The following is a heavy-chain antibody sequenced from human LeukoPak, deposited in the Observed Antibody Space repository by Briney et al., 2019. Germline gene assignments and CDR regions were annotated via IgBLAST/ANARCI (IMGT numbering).Heavy chain of an antibody. CDR1: GYSENFYG. CDR3: ARHTSGVYIPDGALEI. J-gene: IGHJ3*02. V-gene: IGHV1-18*01. CDR2: ITGYNANT. D-gene: IGHD1-1*01. Sequence: ASVKVSCKTSGYSENFYGITWVRQVAGQGLEWMGWITGYNANTNYAQKFQGRVTMTIDTSTTTVFMELRSLESDDTAVYFCARHTSGVYIPDGALEIWGQGTMVTVSS.